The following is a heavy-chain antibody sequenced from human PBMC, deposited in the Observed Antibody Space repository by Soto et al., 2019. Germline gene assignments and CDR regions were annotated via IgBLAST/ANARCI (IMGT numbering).Heavy chain of an antibody. CDR3: AKDQSPYQLLSPNWFDP. CDR1: GFSFSSCA. D-gene: IGHD2-2*01. J-gene: IGHJ5*02. CDR2: ISGSDDST. V-gene: IGHV3-23*01. Sequence: EVQLLESGGGLVQPGGSLRLSCAASGFSFSSCAMSWVRQAPGRGLQCVSSISGSDDSTYYAESVKGRFTISRDNSKNTMYLQMNSLRAEDTAVYYCAKDQSPYQLLSPNWFDPWGQGTLVTVSS.